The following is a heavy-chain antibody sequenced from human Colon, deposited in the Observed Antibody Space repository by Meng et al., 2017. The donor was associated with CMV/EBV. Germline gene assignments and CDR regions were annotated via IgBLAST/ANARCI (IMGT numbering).Heavy chain of an antibody. CDR3: VIGDSHAFKI. Sequence: LTCAASGFIFSNYAMSWVRQAPGKGLEWVSSTTGSGDSTYYADSLKGRFTISRDNAKSTLFLQMNSLRAEDRAVYHCVIGDSHAFKIWGQGTMVTVSS. V-gene: IGHV3-23*01. J-gene: IGHJ3*02. CDR2: TTGSGDST. CDR1: GFIFSNYA. D-gene: IGHD2-21*01.